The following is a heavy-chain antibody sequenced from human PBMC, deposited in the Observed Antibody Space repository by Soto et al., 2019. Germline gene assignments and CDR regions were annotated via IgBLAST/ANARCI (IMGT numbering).Heavy chain of an antibody. D-gene: IGHD1-1*01. CDR3: AKSALNTRNALDI. CDR1: GFTLSNYW. V-gene: IGHV3-74*01. CDR2: LNSDESST. Sequence: EVQLVESGGGLVQPGGSLRLSCAASGFTLSNYWMHWVRQAPGKGLIWVSRLNSDESSTNYADSVKGRFTIYRDTAKNTLYLQTNRLRVDHTAVYYCAKSALNTRNALDIWGQGTVVTVPS. J-gene: IGHJ3*02.